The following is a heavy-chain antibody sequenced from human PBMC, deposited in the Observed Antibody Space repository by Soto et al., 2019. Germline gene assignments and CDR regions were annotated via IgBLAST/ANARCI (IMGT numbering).Heavy chain of an antibody. V-gene: IGHV3-23*01. Sequence: EVLLLESGGGFVQPGGSLRLSCAASGFIFNNYVMTWVRQAPGKGLEWVSGVKGNGGSTHYADSVKGRFTISRDDSKNALYLQMNGLRADDTAVYHCARGLGSLDPFDAWGPGTRVTVSS. CDR3: ARGLGSLDPFDA. CDR1: GFIFNNYV. CDR2: VKGNGGST. J-gene: IGHJ3*01. D-gene: IGHD3-16*01.